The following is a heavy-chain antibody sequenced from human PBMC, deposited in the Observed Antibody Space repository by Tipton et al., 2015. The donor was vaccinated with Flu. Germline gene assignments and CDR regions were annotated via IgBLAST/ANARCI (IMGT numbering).Heavy chain of an antibody. D-gene: IGHD4-17*01. CDR3: ASELDYGVFSPCFDY. V-gene: IGHV4-39*07. J-gene: IGHJ4*02. Sequence: TLSLTCTVSGDSITSGNYYWAWIRQPPGKGLEWIASIDYRGSTHHDPSLKRRVTISVDTSKNQFSLKLSSVAAADTAVYYCASELDYGVFSPCFDYCGQGTLGTVSS. CDR1: GDSITSGNYY. CDR2: IDYRGST.